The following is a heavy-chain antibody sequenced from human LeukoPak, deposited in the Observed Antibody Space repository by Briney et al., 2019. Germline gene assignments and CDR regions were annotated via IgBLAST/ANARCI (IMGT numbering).Heavy chain of an antibody. CDR1: GGSFSGYY. J-gene: IGHJ4*02. D-gene: IGHD2-15*01. Sequence: SETLSLTCAVYGGSFSGYYWSWIRQPPGKGLEWIGEVNHSGSTNYNPSLKSRVTISVDTSKNQVSLKLSSVTAADTAVYYCARGDLTGTVCSGGSCYPGGYFDYWGQGTLVTVSS. CDR3: ARGDLTGTVCSGGSCYPGGYFDY. CDR2: VNHSGST. V-gene: IGHV4-34*01.